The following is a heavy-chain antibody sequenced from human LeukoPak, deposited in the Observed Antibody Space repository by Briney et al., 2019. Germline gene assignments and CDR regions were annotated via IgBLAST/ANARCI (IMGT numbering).Heavy chain of an antibody. D-gene: IGHD6-19*01. J-gene: IGHJ1*01. CDR3: AANGWYCLDH. CDR1: GDSNTNSLYY. Sequence: SETLSLTCTVSGDSNTNSLYYWGWVRQPPGKGLEWIGEIYHSGSTNYNPSLKSRVTISADKSKNHFSLKLSSVTAADTAVYYCAANGWYCLDHWGQGALVTVSS. CDR2: IYHSGST. V-gene: IGHV4-39*07.